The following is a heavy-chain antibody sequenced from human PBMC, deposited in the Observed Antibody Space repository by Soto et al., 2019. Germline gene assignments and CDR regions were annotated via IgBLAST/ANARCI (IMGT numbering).Heavy chain of an antibody. V-gene: IGHV3-7*01. D-gene: IGHD2-8*01. CDR3: ARALRGYCTNGVCYTSFDY. Sequence: VGSLKLSFSPPGFRFSTYLMSWVRPAPGKGLEWVANIDQDGSETYYVDSVKGRFTISRDNAENSLYVQLNSLRAEDTAVYYCARALRGYCTNGVCYTSFDYWGQGALVTVSS. CDR1: GFRFSTYL. J-gene: IGHJ4*02. CDR2: IDQDGSET.